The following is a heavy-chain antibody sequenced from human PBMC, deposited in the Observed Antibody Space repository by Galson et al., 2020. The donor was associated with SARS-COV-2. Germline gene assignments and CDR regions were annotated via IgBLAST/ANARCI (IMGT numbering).Heavy chain of an antibody. CDR2: IYSGGFT. J-gene: IGHJ4*02. Sequence: GGSLRLSCAASGFSVSNSYMSWVRQAPGKGLEWVSLIYSGGFTYYAESVKDSFTISRDNSKNTLDLQMKSLRVEDTAVYYCARGCSDSGSYLCEIDFWGQGTLVTVSS. CDR3: ARGCSDSGSYLCEIDF. D-gene: IGHD1-26*01. V-gene: IGHV3-66*01. CDR1: GFSVSNSY.